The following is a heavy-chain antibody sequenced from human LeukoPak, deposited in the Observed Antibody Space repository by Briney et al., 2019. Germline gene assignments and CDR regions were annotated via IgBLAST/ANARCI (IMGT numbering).Heavy chain of an antibody. Sequence: GGSLRLSCASSGFTFSSFAMSWVRQAPGKGLEWVSGISGSGGSTYYADSVKGQFTISRDNSKNTLYLQMNSLRAEDTAVYHCAKGRKSYYYGMDVWGQGTTVTVSS. CDR3: AKGRKSYYYGMDV. CDR1: GFTFSSFA. V-gene: IGHV3-23*01. CDR2: ISGSGGST. J-gene: IGHJ6*02.